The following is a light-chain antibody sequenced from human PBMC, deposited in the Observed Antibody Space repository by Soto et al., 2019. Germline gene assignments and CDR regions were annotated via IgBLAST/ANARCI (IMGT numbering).Light chain of an antibody. Sequence: EVVLTQSPDTLSLSPGERATLSCRTSQSITSSYIAWYQQKPGQTPRLLMQGTSTRAAGVPDRFSGRGAGTTFTLTISRLEAEDFAVYYCQQYGSSPPTFGPGTKVEIK. CDR1: QSITSSY. CDR3: QQYGSSPPT. CDR2: GTS. J-gene: IGKJ1*01. V-gene: IGKV3-20*01.